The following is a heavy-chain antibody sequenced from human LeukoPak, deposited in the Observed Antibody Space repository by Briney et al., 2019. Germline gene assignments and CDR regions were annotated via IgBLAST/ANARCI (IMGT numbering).Heavy chain of an antibody. D-gene: IGHD5-18*01. J-gene: IGHJ4*02. Sequence: PGGSLRLSCAASGFNFSTYGMHWVRQAPGKGLEWVAFIRYDGNNKYYADSVKGRFTIFRDNSKNTLYLQMNSLRAEDTAVYYCAKDRGAMVYFDYWGQGTLVTVSS. CDR1: GFNFSTYG. CDR2: IRYDGNNK. CDR3: AKDRGAMVYFDY. V-gene: IGHV3-30*02.